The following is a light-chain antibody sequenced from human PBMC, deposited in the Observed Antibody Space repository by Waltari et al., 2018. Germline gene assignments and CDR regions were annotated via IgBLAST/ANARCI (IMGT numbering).Light chain of an antibody. Sequence: QSALTQPRSVSGSPGQPVTISCTGTSSIVDDYNFISWYRQHPGEAPKLMIYDVSKRPSGLPGRVSGSKSGNPASLTISGLQAEDEADYYCFSYASSYTSWVFGGGTKLTVL. CDR2: DVS. J-gene: IGLJ3*02. CDR1: SSIVDDYNF. CDR3: FSYASSYTSWV. V-gene: IGLV2-11*01.